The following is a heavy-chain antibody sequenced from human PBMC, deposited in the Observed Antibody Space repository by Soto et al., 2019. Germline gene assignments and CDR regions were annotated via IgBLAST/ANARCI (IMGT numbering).Heavy chain of an antibody. CDR2: ISYDGSNK. D-gene: IGHD3-10*01. J-gene: IGHJ6*02. V-gene: IGHV3-30-3*01. Sequence: QVQLVESGGGVVQPGRSLRLSCAASGFTFSSYAMHWVRQAPGKGLEWVAVISYDGSNKYYADSVKGRFTISRDNSKNTLYLQMNSLRAEDTAVYYCARVSVLLWFGDRSHMDVWGQGTTVTVSS. CDR1: GFTFSSYA. CDR3: ARVSVLLWFGDRSHMDV.